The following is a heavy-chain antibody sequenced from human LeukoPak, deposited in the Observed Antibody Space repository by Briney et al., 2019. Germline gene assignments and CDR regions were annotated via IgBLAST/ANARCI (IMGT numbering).Heavy chain of an antibody. D-gene: IGHD1-26*01. J-gene: IGHJ4*02. CDR3: ARDRVGATDYFDY. Sequence: GGSLRLSCAASGSTFSSYAMHWVRQAPGKGLEWVAVISYDGSNKYYADSVKGRFTISRDNSKNTLYLQMNSLRAEDTAVYYCARDRVGATDYFDYWGQGTLVTVSS. CDR2: ISYDGSNK. CDR1: GSTFSSYA. V-gene: IGHV3-30-3*01.